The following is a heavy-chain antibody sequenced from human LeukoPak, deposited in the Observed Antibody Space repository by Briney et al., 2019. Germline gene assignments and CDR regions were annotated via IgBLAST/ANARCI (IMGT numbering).Heavy chain of an antibody. V-gene: IGHV3-48*02. Sequence: GECLRLSCAASGFTFSSYGMNWVRQAPGKGLEWVSYIDGSSRAIYYADSVKGRFTVCRDNAKKSLFLQMNSLRDDDTAVYFCARKMALWGQGTLVTASA. CDR3: ARKMAL. D-gene: IGHD5-24*01. CDR2: IDGSSRAI. CDR1: GFTFSSYG. J-gene: IGHJ4*02.